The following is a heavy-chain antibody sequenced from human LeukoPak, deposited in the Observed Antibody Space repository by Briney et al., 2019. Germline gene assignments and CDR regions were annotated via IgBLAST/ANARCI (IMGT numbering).Heavy chain of an antibody. V-gene: IGHV3-23*01. Sequence: GGSLRLSCAASGISFSSYAMSWVRQAPGKGLEWVSAISGSGGSTYYADSVKGRFTISRDNSKNTLYLQMNSLRAEDTAVYYCAKVPGSYYFDYWGQGTLVTVSS. CDR3: AKVPGSYYFDY. CDR1: GISFSSYA. J-gene: IGHJ4*02. D-gene: IGHD3-10*01. CDR2: ISGSGGST.